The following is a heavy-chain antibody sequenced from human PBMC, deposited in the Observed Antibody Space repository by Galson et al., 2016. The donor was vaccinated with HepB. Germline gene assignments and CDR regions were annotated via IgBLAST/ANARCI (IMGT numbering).Heavy chain of an antibody. CDR1: GDSVSSNSAG. CDR3: ARSYLLGRGFGS. J-gene: IGHJ4*02. Sequence: CAISGDSVSSNSAGWNWIRQSPSRGLEWLGRTFYRSNWQNHYAESVKGRITINPDTSKNHFSLHLDSVTPEDTAVYYCARSYLLGRGFGSWGQGTLVTVSS. D-gene: IGHD7-27*01. V-gene: IGHV6-1*01. CDR2: TFYRSNWQN.